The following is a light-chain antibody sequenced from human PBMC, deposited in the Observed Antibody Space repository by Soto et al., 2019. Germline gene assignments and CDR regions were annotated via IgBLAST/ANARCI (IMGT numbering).Light chain of an antibody. J-gene: IGLJ2*01. V-gene: IGLV1-40*01. CDR3: QSSDSSLRGVL. Sequence: QSALTQPPSVSGAPGQRVTISCTGSSSNIGAGYNVHWYQQLPGTAPKLLIYGDIDRPSGVPDRFSGSKSGTSASLAITGLQAEDEADYYCQSSDSSLRGVLFGGGTKLTVL. CDR2: GDI. CDR1: SSNIGAGYN.